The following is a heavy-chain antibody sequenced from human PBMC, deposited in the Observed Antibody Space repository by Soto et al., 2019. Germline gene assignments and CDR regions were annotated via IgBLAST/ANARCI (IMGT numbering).Heavy chain of an antibody. CDR2: ISGSGGST. CDR3: AKDLLLVAGAGYVQH. V-gene: IGHV3-23*01. Sequence: ELQLLESGGGLVQPGGSLRLSCAASGVTFSTYAMSWVRQAPGKGLEWVSAISGSGGSTYYADSVKGRFTISRDNSKNTLYLQMSCVGAEDTAVYYCAKDLLLVAGAGYVQHWGQGTLVTVSS. D-gene: IGHD6-19*01. CDR1: GVTFSTYA. J-gene: IGHJ1*01.